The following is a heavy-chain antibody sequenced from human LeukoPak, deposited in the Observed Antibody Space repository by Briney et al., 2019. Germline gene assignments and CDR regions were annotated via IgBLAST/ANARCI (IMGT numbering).Heavy chain of an antibody. CDR1: GFTFSSYG. D-gene: IGHD4-17*01. CDR2: IRYDGSNK. Sequence: GGSLRLSCAASGFTFSSYGIHWVRQAPGKGLEWVAFIRYDGSNKYYVDSVKGRFTISRDNSKNTLYLQMNSLRAEDTAVYYCAKDPTTTTVTRPIGDWYFDLWGRGTLVTVSS. J-gene: IGHJ2*01. V-gene: IGHV3-30*02. CDR3: AKDPTTTTVTRPIGDWYFDL.